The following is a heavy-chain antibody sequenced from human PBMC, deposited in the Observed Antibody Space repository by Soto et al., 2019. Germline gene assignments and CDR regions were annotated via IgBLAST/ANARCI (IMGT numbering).Heavy chain of an antibody. D-gene: IGHD3-3*01. CDR2: IYWDDDK. CDR1: GFSLSTSGVG. Sequence: GSGPTLVNPTQTLTLTCTFSGFSLSTSGVGVGWIRQPPGKALEWLALIYWDDDKRYSPSLKSRLTITKDTSKNQVVLTMTNMDPVDTATYYCAHTHGVTIFGVVPEADYYYYGMDVWGQGTTVTVSS. V-gene: IGHV2-5*02. CDR3: AHTHGVTIFGVVPEADYYYYGMDV. J-gene: IGHJ6*02.